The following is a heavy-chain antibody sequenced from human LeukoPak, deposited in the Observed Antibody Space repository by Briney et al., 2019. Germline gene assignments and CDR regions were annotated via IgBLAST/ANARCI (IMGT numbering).Heavy chain of an antibody. CDR3: TRDPPVSLGYYYYYMDV. CDR2: ISAYNGNT. CDR1: GYTFTGYG. V-gene: IGHV1-18*01. Sequence: EASVKVSCKASGYTFTGYGISWVRQAPGQGLEWMGWISAYNGNTNYPQKVQGRVTMTIDTSTSTAYMELRSLRSDDTAVYYCTRDPPVSLGYYYYYMDVWGEGTTVTVSS. D-gene: IGHD4-11*01. J-gene: IGHJ6*03.